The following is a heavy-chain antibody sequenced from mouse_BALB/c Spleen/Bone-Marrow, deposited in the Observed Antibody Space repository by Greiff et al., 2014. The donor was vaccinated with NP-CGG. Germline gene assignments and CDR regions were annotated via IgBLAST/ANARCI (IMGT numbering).Heavy chain of an antibody. CDR3: AREARTGAWFAY. Sequence: VKLVESGAELARPGASAKMSCKASGYTFTSYTMQWIRQRPGQGLEWIGYIVPSSDYTNYNQNFKDKATLTADKSSSTAYMQLNSLTSEDFAVYYCAREARTGAWFAYWGQGTLVTVSA. CDR2: IVPSSDYT. D-gene: IGHD4-1*01. CDR1: GYTFTSYT. J-gene: IGHJ3*01. V-gene: IGHV1-4*01.